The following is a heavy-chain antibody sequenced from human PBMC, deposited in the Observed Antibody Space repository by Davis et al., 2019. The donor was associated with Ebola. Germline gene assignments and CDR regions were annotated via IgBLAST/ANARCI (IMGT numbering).Heavy chain of an antibody. D-gene: IGHD3-16*01. Sequence: PGGSLRLSCTASGFTFGDYAMSWFRQAPGKGLEWVGFIRSKAYGGTTEYAASVKGRFTISRDDSKSIAYLQMNSLKTEDTAVYYCTRESYDYIWGSYPDYWGQGTLVTVSS. CDR2: IRSKAYGGTT. CDR1: GFTFGDYA. V-gene: IGHV3-49*03. CDR3: TRESYDYIWGSYPDY. J-gene: IGHJ4*02.